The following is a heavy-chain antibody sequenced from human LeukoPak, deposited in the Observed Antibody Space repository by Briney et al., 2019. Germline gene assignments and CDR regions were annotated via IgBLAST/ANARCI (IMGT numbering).Heavy chain of an antibody. Sequence: GSLRLSCAASGFTFSNYAMSWVRQAPGKGLEWVANIKEDGSEQYYVDSVKGRFTISRDNARNSLYLQMNSLRAEDTALYYCVRGSGWVDYWGQGTLVTVSS. D-gene: IGHD3-9*01. CDR3: VRGSGWVDY. CDR2: IKEDGSEQ. CDR1: GFTFSNYA. V-gene: IGHV3-7*05. J-gene: IGHJ4*02.